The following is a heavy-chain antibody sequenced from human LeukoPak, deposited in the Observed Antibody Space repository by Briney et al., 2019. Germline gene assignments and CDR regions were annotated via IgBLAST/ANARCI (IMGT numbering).Heavy chain of an antibody. CDR2: IRSKANNDAT. CDR1: GFTFSGSA. CDR3: ARHGGSDYYASSGYAY. D-gene: IGHD3-10*01. V-gene: IGHV3-73*01. Sequence: PGGSLRLSCAASGFTFSGSALHWVRQASGRGLEWVGRIRSKANNDATSYAASVKGRFTISRDDSKNTASLQMNSLQTEDTAVYYCARHGGSDYYASSGYAYWGQGALVTVSS. J-gene: IGHJ4*02.